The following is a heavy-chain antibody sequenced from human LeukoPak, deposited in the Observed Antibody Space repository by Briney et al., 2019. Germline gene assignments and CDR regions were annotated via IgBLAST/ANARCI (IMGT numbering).Heavy chain of an antibody. J-gene: IGHJ4*02. CDR1: GFTFSSYA. Sequence: HTGGSLRLSCAASGFTFSSYAMSWVRQAPGKGLEWVSAISGSGGSTYYADSVKGRFTISRDNSKNTLYLQMNSLRAEDTAVYYCAKAVITFGGVIQAYDYWGQGTLVTVSS. D-gene: IGHD3-16*02. CDR2: ISGSGGST. CDR3: AKAVITFGGVIQAYDY. V-gene: IGHV3-23*01.